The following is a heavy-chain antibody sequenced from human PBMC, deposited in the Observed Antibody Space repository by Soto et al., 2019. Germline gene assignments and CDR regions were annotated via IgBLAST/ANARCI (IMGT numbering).Heavy chain of an antibody. V-gene: IGHV4-39*01. J-gene: IGHJ4*02. CDR2: IYYSGST. D-gene: IGHD3-22*01. Sequence: QLQLQESGPGLVKPSETLSLTCTVSGGSISSSSYYWGWIRQPPGKGLEWIGSIYYSGSTYYNPSLKSRVTISVDTSKNQFSLKLSSVTAADTAVYYCARRVPIEPKDGVVVVNDYWGQGTLVTVSS. CDR1: GGSISSSSYY. CDR3: ARRVPIEPKDGVVVVNDY.